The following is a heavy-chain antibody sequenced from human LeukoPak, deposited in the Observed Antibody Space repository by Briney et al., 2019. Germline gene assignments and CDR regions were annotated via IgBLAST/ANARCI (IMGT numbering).Heavy chain of an antibody. CDR3: AKDYSSVYYFDY. CDR2: ISYDGSNK. D-gene: IGHD6-19*01. Sequence: PGGSLRLSCAASGCTFSSYGMHWVRQAPGKGLEWVAVISYDGSNKYYADSVKGRFTISRDNSKNPLYLQMNSLRAEDTAVYYCAKDYSSVYYFDYWGQGTLVTVSS. V-gene: IGHV3-30*18. CDR1: GCTFSSYG. J-gene: IGHJ4*02.